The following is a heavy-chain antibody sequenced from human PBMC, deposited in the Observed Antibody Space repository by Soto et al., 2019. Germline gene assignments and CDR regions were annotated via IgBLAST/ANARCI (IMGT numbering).Heavy chain of an antibody. D-gene: IGHD3-10*01. V-gene: IGHV1-18*01. J-gene: IGHJ4*02. Sequence: QVQLVQSGAEVKKPGASVKVSCKASGYTFTSYGISWVRQAPGQGLEWMGWISAYNGNTNYAQKLQGRVTMTIDTSTSTAYMELGSLRSNDTAVYYCAGDHGFGVRQQTWDYWGQGTLVTVSS. CDR2: ISAYNGNT. CDR3: AGDHGFGVRQQTWDY. CDR1: GYTFTSYG.